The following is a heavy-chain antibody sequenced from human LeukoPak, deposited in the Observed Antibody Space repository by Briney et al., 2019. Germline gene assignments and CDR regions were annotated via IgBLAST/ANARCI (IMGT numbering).Heavy chain of an antibody. CDR1: GFSFRSYS. CDR3: ARQQQLDY. V-gene: IGHV3-48*02. Sequence: GESLKISCAASGFSFRSYSMSWVRQAPGKGLEWVSYISTSSSTIYYADSVKGRFTISRDNAKNSLYLQMNSLRDEDTAVYYCARQQQLDYWGQGTLVTVSS. D-gene: IGHD6-13*01. CDR2: ISTSSSTI. J-gene: IGHJ4*02.